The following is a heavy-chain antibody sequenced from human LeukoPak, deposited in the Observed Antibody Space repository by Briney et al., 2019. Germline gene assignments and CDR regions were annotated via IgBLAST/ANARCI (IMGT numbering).Heavy chain of an antibody. CDR2: IYSSGST. D-gene: IGHD4-11*01. J-gene: IGHJ5*02. CDR1: GGSFSGYY. CDR3: ARQGPSNSADWFDP. Sequence: NPSETLSLTCAVYGGSFSGYYWSWIRQPAGKGLEWIGRIYSSGSTNYNPSLKSRVTMSVDTSKNQFSLKLSSVTAADTAVYYCARQGPSNSADWFDPWGQGTLVTVSS. V-gene: IGHV4-59*10.